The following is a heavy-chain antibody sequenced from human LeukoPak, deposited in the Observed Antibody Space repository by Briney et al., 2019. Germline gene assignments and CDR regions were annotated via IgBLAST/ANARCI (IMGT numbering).Heavy chain of an antibody. CDR1: GYTFTINH. D-gene: IGHD3-16*01. J-gene: IGHJ4*02. CDR2: INPSGDST. Sequence: SVKVSCKASGYTFTINHMHWVRQAPGQGLEWMGVINPSGDSTTYAQNFQGRVTMTRDTSTSTVYMELRSLRSEDTAIYYCAKLATSDTGETYWGQGTLVTVSS. V-gene: IGHV1-46*01. CDR3: AKLATSDTGETY.